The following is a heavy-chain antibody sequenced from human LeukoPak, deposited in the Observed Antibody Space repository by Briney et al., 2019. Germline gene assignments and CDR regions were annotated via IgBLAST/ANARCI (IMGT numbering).Heavy chain of an antibody. CDR2: IYYSGST. CDR1: GGSISSYY. V-gene: IGHV4-59*08. D-gene: IGHD1-26*01. J-gene: IGHJ3*02. CDR3: ARHSGSYPDDRSDAFDI. Sequence: SETLSLTYTVSGGSISSYYWSWIRQPPGKGLEWIGYIYYSGSTNYNPSLKSRVTISVDTSKDQFSLKLSSVTAADTAVYYCARHSGSYPDDRSDAFDIWGQGTMVTVSS.